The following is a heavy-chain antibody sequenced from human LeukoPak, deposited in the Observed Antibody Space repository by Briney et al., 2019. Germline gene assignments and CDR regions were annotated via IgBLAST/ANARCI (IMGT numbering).Heavy chain of an antibody. CDR1: GFTFSSYS. CDR2: ISSSRSSI. J-gene: IGHJ3*02. CDR3: ARVGSVGAFDI. Sequence: GGSPRLSCAASGFTFSSYSMNWVRQAPGKGLERGSSISSSRSSILYADSVKGGFTIYRDNAKNSLYLQMNTLSAEDTAVYYCARVGSVGAFDIWGHGTMVTVSS. D-gene: IGHD1-26*01. V-gene: IGHV3-21*01.